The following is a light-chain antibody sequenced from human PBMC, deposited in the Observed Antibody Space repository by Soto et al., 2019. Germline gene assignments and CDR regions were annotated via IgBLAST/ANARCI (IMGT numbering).Light chain of an antibody. Sequence: SALTQPASVSGSPGQSITISCTGTSSDVGIYNYVSWYQQHPGKAPKLIIYDVTNRPSGVSNRFSGSKSGNTASLTISGLQGEDEADYYCSSYTSSSTLVVFGGGTKVTVL. CDR2: DVT. V-gene: IGLV2-14*01. CDR1: SSDVGIYNY. J-gene: IGLJ2*01. CDR3: SSYTSSSTLVV.